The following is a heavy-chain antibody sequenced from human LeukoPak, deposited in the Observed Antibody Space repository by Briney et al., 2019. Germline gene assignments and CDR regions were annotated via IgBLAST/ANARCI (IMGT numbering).Heavy chain of an antibody. D-gene: IGHD2-2*03. CDR3: ARSGVDIVVVPAAGP. CDR2: MNPNSGNT. J-gene: IGHJ5*02. Sequence: GASVKVSCKASGGTFSSYAISWVRQATGQGLEWMGWMNPNSGNTGYAQKFQGRVTMTRNTSISTAYMELSSLRSEDTAVYYCARSGVDIVVVPAAGPWGQGTLVTVSS. CDR1: GGTFSSYA. V-gene: IGHV1-8*02.